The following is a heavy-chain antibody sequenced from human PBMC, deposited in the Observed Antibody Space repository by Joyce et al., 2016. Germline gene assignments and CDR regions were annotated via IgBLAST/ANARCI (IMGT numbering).Heavy chain of an antibody. CDR1: SGSISGTSW. J-gene: IGHJ4*02. V-gene: IGHV4-4*02. D-gene: IGHD3-22*01. Sequence: QVQLQESGPGLVKPSGTLSLTCAVSSGSISGTSWWSWVRQSPGEGLEWIGEIYHSGSTNYNPFLKSRVTISVDKSKNQFSLKLSSVTAADTAVYYCAENGYYAIDHWGQGTLVTVSS. CDR3: AENGYYAIDH. CDR2: IYHSGST.